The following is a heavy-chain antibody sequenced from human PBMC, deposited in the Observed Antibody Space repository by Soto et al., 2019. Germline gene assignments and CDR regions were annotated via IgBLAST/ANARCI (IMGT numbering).Heavy chain of an antibody. CDR3: AGARDGYNYYYYGMDV. D-gene: IGHD5-12*01. CDR2: IYYSGST. V-gene: IGHV4-59*01. CDR1: GGSISSYY. Sequence: SETLSLTCTVSGGSISSYYWSWIRQPPGKGLEWIGYIYYSGSTNYNPSLKSRVTISVDTSKNQFSLKLSSVTAADTAVYYCAGARDGYNYYYYGMDVWGQGTTVTV. J-gene: IGHJ6*02.